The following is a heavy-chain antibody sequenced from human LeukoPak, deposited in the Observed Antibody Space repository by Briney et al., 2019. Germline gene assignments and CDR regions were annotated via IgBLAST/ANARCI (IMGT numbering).Heavy chain of an antibody. Sequence: PSETLSLTCTVSDGSVGSYFWSWIRQSPGKGLEWIGHVYYTGTTYYNPSLKSRVTISVDTSKNQFSLKLTSVTAADTAIYYCARFRDYGQHYFDYWGQGTRVTVSS. J-gene: IGHJ4*02. CDR2: VYYTGTT. D-gene: IGHD3-10*01. CDR1: DGSVGSYF. CDR3: ARFRDYGQHYFDY. V-gene: IGHV4-59*08.